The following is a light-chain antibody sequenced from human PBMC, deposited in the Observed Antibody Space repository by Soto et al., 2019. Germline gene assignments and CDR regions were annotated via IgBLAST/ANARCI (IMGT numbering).Light chain of an antibody. Sequence: DIQMTQSPSTLSGSVGDRVTITCRASQTISSWLAWYQQKPGKAPKLLIYKASTLKSGVPSRFSGSGSRTEFTLTISSLQPDDFATYYCQQYNTYSTFGQGTRLEIK. J-gene: IGKJ5*01. V-gene: IGKV1-5*03. CDR1: QTISSW. CDR3: QQYNTYST. CDR2: KAS.